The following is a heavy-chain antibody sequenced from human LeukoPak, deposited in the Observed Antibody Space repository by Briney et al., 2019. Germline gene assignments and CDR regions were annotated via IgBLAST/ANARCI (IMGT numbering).Heavy chain of an antibody. CDR2: IYSGGST. CDR3: ARDFTATGYFDY. CDR1: GFTVSSNY. J-gene: IGHJ4*02. V-gene: IGHV3-53*01. Sequence: GGSLRLSCAASGFTVSSNYMSWVRQAPGKGLEWVSVIYSGGSTYYADSVKGRFTISRDNSKNTLYLQMNSLRAEDTAVYYCARDFTATGYFDYWGQGTLVTVSS. D-gene: IGHD5-18*01.